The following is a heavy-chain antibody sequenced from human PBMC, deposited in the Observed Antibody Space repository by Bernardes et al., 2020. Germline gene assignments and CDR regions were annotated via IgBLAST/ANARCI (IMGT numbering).Heavy chain of an antibody. D-gene: IGHD6-13*01. CDR1: GFTFSSYG. CDR2: ISYDGSNK. V-gene: IGHV3-30*18. CDR3: AKWGQQLVGGYYFDY. J-gene: IGHJ4*02. Sequence: GGSLRLSCAASGFTFSSYGMHWVRQAPGKGLEWVAVISYDGSNKYYADSVKGRFTISRDNSKNTLYLQMNSLRAEDTAVYYCAKWGQQLVGGYYFDYWGQGTLVTVSS.